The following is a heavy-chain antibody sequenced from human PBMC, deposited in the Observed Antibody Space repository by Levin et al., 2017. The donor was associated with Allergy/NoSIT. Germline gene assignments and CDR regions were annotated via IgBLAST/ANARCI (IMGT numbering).Heavy chain of an antibody. Sequence: KISCKASGYTFTGYYMHWVRQAPGQGLEWMGWINPNSGGTNYAQKFQGRVTMTRDTSISTAYMELSRLRSDDTAVYYCARDRRDYGDHVDYWGQGTLVTVSS. V-gene: IGHV1-2*02. CDR2: INPNSGGT. D-gene: IGHD4-17*01. J-gene: IGHJ4*02. CDR3: ARDRRDYGDHVDY. CDR1: GYTFTGYY.